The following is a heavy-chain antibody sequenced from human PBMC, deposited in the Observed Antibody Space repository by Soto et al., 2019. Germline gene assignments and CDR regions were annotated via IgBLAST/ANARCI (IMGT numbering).Heavy chain of an antibody. V-gene: IGHV6-1*01. D-gene: IGHD6-19*01. CDR2: TYYRSKWYS. CDR3: ARGSYYSGWV. CDR1: GDSVTSTSTA. Sequence: SQTLSLNCAISGDSVTSTSTAWSWIRQSPSRGLEWLGRTYYRSKWYSDYAVSVKSRITINPDTSKNQFSLQLNSVTPEDTAVYYCARGSYYSGWVWGQGTLVTVSS. J-gene: IGHJ4*02.